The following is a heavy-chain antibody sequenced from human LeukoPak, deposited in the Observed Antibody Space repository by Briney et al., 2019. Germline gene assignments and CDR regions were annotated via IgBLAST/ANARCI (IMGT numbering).Heavy chain of an antibody. V-gene: IGHV3-53*01. CDR1: GFTVSSNY. CDR2: IYSGGST. CDR3: AGTRADYVWGSYRPAAYFDY. J-gene: IGHJ4*02. D-gene: IGHD3-16*02. Sequence: GGSLRLSCAASGFTVSSNYMSWVRQAPGKGLEWVSVIYSGGSTYYADSVKGRFTISRDNSKNTLYLQMNSLRAEDTAVYYCAGTRADYVWGSYRPAAYFDYWGQGTLVTVSS.